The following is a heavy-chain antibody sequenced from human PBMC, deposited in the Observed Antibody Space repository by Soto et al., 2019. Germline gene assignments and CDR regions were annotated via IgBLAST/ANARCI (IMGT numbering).Heavy chain of an antibody. J-gene: IGHJ4*02. D-gene: IGHD3-16*01. CDR3: ARENDFGEYHGPLDY. Sequence: GGSLRLSCAASAFTFRNFGMHWVRQAPGKGLEWVAFIWYDGRNKFYADSVKGRFTISRDNSKSTLYLQLDSLRAEDTAVYYCARENDFGEYHGPLDYWGQGTQVTVS. CDR2: IWYDGRNK. V-gene: IGHV3-33*01. CDR1: AFTFRNFG.